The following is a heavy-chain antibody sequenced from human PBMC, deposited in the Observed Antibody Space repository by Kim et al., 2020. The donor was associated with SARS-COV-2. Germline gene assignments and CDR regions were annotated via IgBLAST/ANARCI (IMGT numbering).Heavy chain of an antibody. Sequence: GGSLRLSCAASGFTFSSYAMHWVRQAPGKGLEWVAVISYDGSNKYYADSVKGRFTISRDNSKNTLYLQMNSLRAEDTAVYYCARVSVQLRYFDWLFRGGDYYYGMDVWGQGTTVTVSS. J-gene: IGHJ6*02. CDR1: GFTFSSYA. V-gene: IGHV3-30*04. CDR3: ARVSVQLRYFDWLFRGGDYYYGMDV. D-gene: IGHD3-9*01. CDR2: ISYDGSNK.